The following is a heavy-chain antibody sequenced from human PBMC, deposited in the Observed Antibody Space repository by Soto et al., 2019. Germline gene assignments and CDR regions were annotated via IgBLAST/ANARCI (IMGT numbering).Heavy chain of an antibody. CDR3: TKASSPDTSGWYSWFDP. V-gene: IGHV3-9*01. Sequence: PGGSLRLSCAASGFTFGDYAMHWVRQIPGKGLEWVSGISWNSGTRAYADSVKGRFTISRDNAKNSLFLQMNTLRPEDTALYYCTKASSPDTSGWYSWFDPWGQGTLVTVSS. CDR2: ISWNSGTR. CDR1: GFTFGDYA. D-gene: IGHD6-19*01. J-gene: IGHJ5*02.